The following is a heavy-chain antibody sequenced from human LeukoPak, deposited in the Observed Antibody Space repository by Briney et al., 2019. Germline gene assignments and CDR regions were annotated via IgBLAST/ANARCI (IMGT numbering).Heavy chain of an antibody. J-gene: IGHJ4*02. CDR3: ARQEAGTDY. CDR1: GGSISSSTYY. Sequence: SETLSLTCTVSGGSISSSTYYWGWIRQPPGKGLEWIGSIYYSGSTYYSPSLESRVTISVDTSKNQFSLKLSSVTAADTAVYYCARQEAGTDYWGQGTLVTVSS. CDR2: IYYSGST. D-gene: IGHD6-19*01. V-gene: IGHV4-39*01.